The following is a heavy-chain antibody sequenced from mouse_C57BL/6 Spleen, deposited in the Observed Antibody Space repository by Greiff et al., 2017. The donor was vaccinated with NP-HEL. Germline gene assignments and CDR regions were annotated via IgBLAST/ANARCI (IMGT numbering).Heavy chain of an antibody. D-gene: IGHD2-10*02. J-gene: IGHJ2*01. V-gene: IGHV5-16*01. Sequence: EVHLVESEGGLVQPGSSMKLSCTASGFTFSDYYMAWVRQVPEKGLEWVANINYDGSSTYYLDTLKSRFIITRDNAKNILYMQMSSLKSEDTATYYCARVSLAPFGYWGQGTTLTVSS. CDR2: INYDGSST. CDR1: GFTFSDYY. CDR3: ARVSLAPFGY.